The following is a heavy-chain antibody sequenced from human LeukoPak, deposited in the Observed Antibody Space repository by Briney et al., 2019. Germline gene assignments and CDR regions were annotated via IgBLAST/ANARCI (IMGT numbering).Heavy chain of an antibody. CDR2: SDPEDVKT. CDR1: GYSLTELA. Sequence: ALVKVSCKISGYSLTELAIHWVRQAPGKGLEWMGGSDPEDVKTSFAEKFQGRVTFTEDTSTDTAFMKLSRLRSDDTAVYYCATFQAYANSGHLRPYFDYWGQGTLVTVSS. CDR3: ATFQAYANSGHLRPYFDY. V-gene: IGHV1-24*01. D-gene: IGHD3-22*01. J-gene: IGHJ4*02.